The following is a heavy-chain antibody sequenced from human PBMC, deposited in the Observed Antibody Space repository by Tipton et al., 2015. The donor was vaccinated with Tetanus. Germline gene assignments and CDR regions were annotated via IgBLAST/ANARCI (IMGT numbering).Heavy chain of an antibody. V-gene: IGHV4-34*01. CDR3: ARGVPYSTTMGSDWFDP. Sequence: TLSLTCTVSGVSVRCYYWSWIRQSPDKGLEWLGDVIYDGTSYYNPSLNSRVKISLDTSMNQVSLTLTSVTAADTALYYCARGVPYSTTMGSDWFDPWGQGTLVTVSS. J-gene: IGHJ5*02. CDR1: GVSVRCYY. D-gene: IGHD2-2*01. CDR2: VIYDGTS.